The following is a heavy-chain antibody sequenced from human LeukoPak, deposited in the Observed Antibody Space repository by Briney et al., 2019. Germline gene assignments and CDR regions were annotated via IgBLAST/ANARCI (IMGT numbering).Heavy chain of an antibody. Sequence: PGGSLRLSCAASGFTFSSYWMSWVRQAPGKGLEWVANIKQDGSEKYYVDSVKGRFTISRDNAKNSLYLQMNSLRAEDTAVYYYARAYDFWSGYYTGTYYYYMDVWGKGTTVTVSS. V-gene: IGHV3-7*01. CDR1: GFTFSSYW. CDR3: ARAYDFWSGYYTGTYYYYMDV. J-gene: IGHJ6*03. CDR2: IKQDGSEK. D-gene: IGHD3-3*01.